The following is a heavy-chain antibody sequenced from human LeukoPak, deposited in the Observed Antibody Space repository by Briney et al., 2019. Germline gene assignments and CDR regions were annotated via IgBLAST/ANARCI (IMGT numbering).Heavy chain of an antibody. V-gene: IGHV3-64*01. CDR1: GFTFSNYA. D-gene: IGHD3-3*02. J-gene: IGHJ6*04. CDR3: ARRFAAQLAFVDV. CDR2: ISYNGGST. Sequence: GGSLRLSCAASGFTFSNYAMHWVRQAPGKGLEYVSAISYNGGSTYYANSVKGRFTISRDNSKNTLYLQMGSLIAEDMAVYYCARRFAAQLAFVDVWGKGTTVTISS.